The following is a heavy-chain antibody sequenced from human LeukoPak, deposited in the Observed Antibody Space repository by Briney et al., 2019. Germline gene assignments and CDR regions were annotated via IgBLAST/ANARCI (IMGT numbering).Heavy chain of an antibody. CDR2: IWYDGSNK. D-gene: IGHD6-13*01. V-gene: IGHV3-33*01. Sequence: PGGSLRLSCVASGFTFNTYVMHWVRQAPGKGLEWVAVIWYDGSNKYYADSVKGRFTISRDNSKNTLYLQMNSLRAEDTAVYYCARGQGSSWYFDYWGQGTLVTVSS. CDR3: ARGQGSSWYFDY. J-gene: IGHJ4*02. CDR1: GFTFNTYV.